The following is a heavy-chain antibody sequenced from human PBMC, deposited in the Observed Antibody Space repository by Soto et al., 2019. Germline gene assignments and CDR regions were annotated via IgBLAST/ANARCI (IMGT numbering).Heavy chain of an antibody. J-gene: IGHJ6*03. CDR1: GYTFTSYG. CDR3: ASERRITMVRGAYYYMDV. V-gene: IGHV1-18*01. Sequence: QVRLVQSGAEVKKPGASVKVSCKASGYTFTSYGISWVRQAPGQGLEWMGWISAYNGNTNYAQKLQGRVTMTTDTSTSTAYMELRSLRSDDTAVYYCASERRITMVRGAYYYMDVWGKGTTVTVSS. D-gene: IGHD3-10*01. CDR2: ISAYNGNT.